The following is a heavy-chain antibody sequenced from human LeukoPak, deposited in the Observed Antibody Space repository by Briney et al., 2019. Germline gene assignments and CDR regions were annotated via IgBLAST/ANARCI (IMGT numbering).Heavy chain of an antibody. J-gene: IGHJ4*02. Sequence: SETLSLTCTVSGGSISSGDYYWSWIRQPPGTGLEWIGYIYYSGSTYYNPSLKSRVTISVDTSKNQFSLKLSSVTAADTAVYYCAREKYYYDSSGYSVYYFDYWGQGTLVTVSS. CDR3: AREKYYYDSSGYSVYYFDY. CDR1: GGSISSGDYY. CDR2: IYYSGST. D-gene: IGHD3-22*01. V-gene: IGHV4-30-4*01.